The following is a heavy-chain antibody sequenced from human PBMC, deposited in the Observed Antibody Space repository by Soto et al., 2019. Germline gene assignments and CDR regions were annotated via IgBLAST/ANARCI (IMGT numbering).Heavy chain of an antibody. CDR2: IDPSDSDT. J-gene: IGHJ4*02. CDR3: ARLQAAAGDNDLTFDY. V-gene: IGHV5-10-1*01. CDR1: GYSFTRYW. Sequence: GESLKLSYTGSGYSFTRYWIGWVRQMPGKGLEWMGRIDPSDSDTKYSPSFQGHVTISADKSISTAYLQWSSLKASDTAMYYCARLQAAAGDNDLTFDYWGQGTLVTVSS. D-gene: IGHD6-13*01.